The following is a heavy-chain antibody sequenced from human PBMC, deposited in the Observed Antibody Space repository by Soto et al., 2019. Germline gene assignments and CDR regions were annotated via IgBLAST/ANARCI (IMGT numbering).Heavy chain of an antibody. D-gene: IGHD3-16*01. J-gene: IGHJ6*02. CDR1: GYIFVNYG. V-gene: IGHV1-18*01. CDR3: AMVDNYVTPTPQDV. Sequence: QVQLVQSGDEVRKPGSSVKVSCKASGYIFVNYGIAWVRQAPGQGLEWMGWISPYSGNTNYASKVQGRLTMTTDTPTSTAYMDRGSLTSDDTAVYYWAMVDNYVTPTPQDVWGQGTTVTVSS. CDR2: ISPYSGNT.